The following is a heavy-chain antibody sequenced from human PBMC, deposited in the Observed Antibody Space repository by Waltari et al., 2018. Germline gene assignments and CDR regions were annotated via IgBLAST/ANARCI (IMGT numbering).Heavy chain of an antibody. CDR3: ARDLIEGGYYGVAFDI. CDR1: VFTFNIYG. J-gene: IGHJ3*02. Sequence: DVQLVVSGGGLVKPGGSLRLSCVASVFTFNIYGLNWVRQAPGKGLEWVSSISSSRSYIFYRDSVKGRFTISRDNAKKTLYLEMTSLRAEDSAVYYCARDLIEGGYYGVAFDIWGQGTMVTVSS. CDR2: ISSSRSYI. D-gene: IGHD3-22*01. V-gene: IGHV3-21*01.